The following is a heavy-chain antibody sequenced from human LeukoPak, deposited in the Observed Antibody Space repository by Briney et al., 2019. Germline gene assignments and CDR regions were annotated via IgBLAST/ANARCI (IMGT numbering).Heavy chain of an antibody. J-gene: IGHJ5*02. D-gene: IGHD1-26*01. CDR3: ARVWLGGSQNHYNWFDP. V-gene: IGHV1-46*01. CDR1: GYTFTSYY. CDR2: INPSGGST. Sequence: ASVKVSCKASGYTFTSYYMHWVRQAPAQGLEWMGIINPSGGSTSYGQKFHGRVTMTRDTSTSTVYMELSSLRSEDTAVYYCARVWLGGSQNHYNWFDPWGQGTLVTVSS.